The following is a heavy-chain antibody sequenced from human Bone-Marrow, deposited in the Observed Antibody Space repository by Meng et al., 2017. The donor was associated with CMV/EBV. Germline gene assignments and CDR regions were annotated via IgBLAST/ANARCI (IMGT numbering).Heavy chain of an antibody. J-gene: IGHJ4*02. Sequence: ASVKVSCKASGYTFTSYAMHWVRQAPGQRLEWMGWSNAGNGNTKYSQEFQGRVTITRDTSASTAYMELSSLRSEDTAVYYCARDNPQLPQWYYFDYWGQGTLVTVSS. CDR2: SNAGNGNT. V-gene: IGHV1-3*02. CDR3: ARDNPQLPQWYYFDY. D-gene: IGHD2-2*01. CDR1: GYTFTSYA.